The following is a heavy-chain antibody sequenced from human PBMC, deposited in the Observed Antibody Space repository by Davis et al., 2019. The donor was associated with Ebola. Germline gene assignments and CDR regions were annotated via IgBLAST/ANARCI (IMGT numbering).Heavy chain of an antibody. J-gene: IGHJ5*02. V-gene: IGHV3-7*01. D-gene: IGHD6-13*01. CDR3: ARDRSSWTGWFDP. CDR1: GFTFSSYW. Sequence: GGSLRLSCAASGFTFSSYWMSWVRQAPGKGLEWVANIKQDGSEKYYVDSVKGRFTISRDKAKNSLYLQMNSLRAEDTAVYYCARDRSSWTGWFDPWGQGTLVTVSS. CDR2: IKQDGSEK.